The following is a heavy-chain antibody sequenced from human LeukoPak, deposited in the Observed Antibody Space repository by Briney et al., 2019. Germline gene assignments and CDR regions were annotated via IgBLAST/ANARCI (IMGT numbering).Heavy chain of an antibody. J-gene: IGHJ4*02. CDR1: GFTFSSYS. V-gene: IGHV3-48*02. CDR2: ISTSSSTI. Sequence: PGGSLRLSCAASGFTFSSYSMNWVRQAPGKGLEWASYISTSSSTIYYADSVKGRFTISRDNAKNSLYLQMNSLRDEDTAVYYCARDYRSSSGWTVDYWGQGTLVTVSS. CDR3: ARDYRSSSGWTVDY. D-gene: IGHD6-19*01.